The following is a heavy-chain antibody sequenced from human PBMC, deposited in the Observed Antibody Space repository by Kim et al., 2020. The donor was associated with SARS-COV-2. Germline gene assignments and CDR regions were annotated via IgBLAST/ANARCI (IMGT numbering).Heavy chain of an antibody. D-gene: IGHD6-13*01. J-gene: IGHJ4*02. CDR3: PRVHSSSLEIVF. V-gene: IGHV4-38-2*02. CDR1: GYSITSGYY. CDR2: PSHRGIT. Sequence: SETLSLTCSVSGYSITSGYYWAWIWQPPGKGLQWSGNPSHRGITYSISSLKSRVTTSLATSRNQFSLNLCSATVPHPAASYSPRVHSSSLEIVFRVQGTL.